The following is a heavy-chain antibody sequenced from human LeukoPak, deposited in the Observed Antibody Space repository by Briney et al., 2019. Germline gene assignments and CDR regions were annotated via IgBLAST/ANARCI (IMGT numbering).Heavy chain of an antibody. J-gene: IGHJ5*02. D-gene: IGHD5-12*01. V-gene: IGHV3-53*01. CDR3: AREVDNWFDA. CDR1: GFTVSSNY. CDR2: IYSGGST. Sequence: PGGSLRLSCAASGFTVSSNYMSWVRQAPGKGLEWDSVIYSGGSTYYADSVKGRFTISRDNSKNTVYLQMNSLRVEDTAVYYCAREVDNWFDAWGQGTLVTVSS.